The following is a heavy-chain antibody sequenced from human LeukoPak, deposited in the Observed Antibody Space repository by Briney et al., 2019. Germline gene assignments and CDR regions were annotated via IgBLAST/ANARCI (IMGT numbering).Heavy chain of an antibody. CDR1: GGAISSFY. J-gene: IGHJ6*03. CDR3: ARLQLRSYYYMDV. CDR2: IYYSGST. Sequence: SGTPSPTCTVSGGAISSFYWSLVPQPPREGLGWGGCIYYSGSTNYNPSLKSRVTISVDTSKNQFSLKLSSVTAADTAVYYCARLQLRSYYYMDVWGKGTTVTVSS. D-gene: IGHD5-18*01. V-gene: IGHV4-59*01.